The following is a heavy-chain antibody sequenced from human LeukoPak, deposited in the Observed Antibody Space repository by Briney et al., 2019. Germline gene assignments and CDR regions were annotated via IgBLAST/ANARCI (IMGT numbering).Heavy chain of an antibody. Sequence: GGSLRLSCAASGFTFSTYVMSWVRQAPGKGLEWVSGISENGGTTYYADSVRGRFIIFRDNSKNTLYLQMNSLKTEDTAVYYCTTDNRYSSDWGQGTLVTVSS. D-gene: IGHD6-25*01. J-gene: IGHJ4*02. V-gene: IGHV3-23*01. CDR3: TTDNRYSSD. CDR2: ISENGGTT. CDR1: GFTFSTYV.